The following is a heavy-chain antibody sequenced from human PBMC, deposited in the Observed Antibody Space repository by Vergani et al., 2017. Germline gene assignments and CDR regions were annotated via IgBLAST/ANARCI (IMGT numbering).Heavy chain of an antibody. D-gene: IGHD6-13*01. CDR1: GGSISSYY. CDR3: AREGAGYSSCWYRGGFDP. J-gene: IGHJ5*02. CDR2: IYYSGST. V-gene: IGHV4-59*01. Sequence: QVQLQESGPGLVKPSETLSLTCTVSGGSISSYYWSWIRQPPGKGLEWIGYIYYSGSTNYNPSLTSRVTISVDTSKNQFSLKLSSVTAADTAVYYCAREGAGYSSCWYRGGFDPWGQGTLVTVSS.